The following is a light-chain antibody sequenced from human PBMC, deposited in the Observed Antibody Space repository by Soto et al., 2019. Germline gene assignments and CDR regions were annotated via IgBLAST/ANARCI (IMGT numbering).Light chain of an antibody. Sequence: QSALTQPASVSGSPGQSITISCIGTSSDVGGYNYVSWYQQHPGKAPKLMIYEVRNRPSGVSNRFSGSKSGNTASLTISGLQAEDEADYSCSSYTSSSPYVFGTGTKVTVL. J-gene: IGLJ1*01. V-gene: IGLV2-14*01. CDR2: EVR. CDR3: SSYTSSSPYV. CDR1: SSDVGGYNY.